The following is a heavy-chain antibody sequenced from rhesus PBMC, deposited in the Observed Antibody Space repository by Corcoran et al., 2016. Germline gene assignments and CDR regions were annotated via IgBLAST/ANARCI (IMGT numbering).Heavy chain of an antibody. CDR3: ARVGGSWNFDY. CDR2: IYGGSGST. D-gene: IGHD6-25*01. CDR1: GYSISSGSG. Sequence: QVQLQESGPGLVKPSETLSLTCAVSGYSISSGSGWGWISQPPGKGLEWIGQIYGGSGSTYYNPSLKSRVTVSKDTSKNQFSLKLSSVTAADTAVYYCARVGGSWNFDYWGQGVLVTVSS. V-gene: IGHV4-127*01. J-gene: IGHJ4*01.